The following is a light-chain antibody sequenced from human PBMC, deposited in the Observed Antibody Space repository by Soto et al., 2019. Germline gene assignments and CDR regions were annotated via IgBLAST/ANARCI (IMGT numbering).Light chain of an antibody. CDR1: QSLLHTNGYNY. V-gene: IGKV2-28*01. CDR3: MQALQTPVT. CDR2: LGS. J-gene: IGKJ5*01. Sequence: EIVMTQSPLSLPVTPGEAASISCRSSQSLLHTNGYNYLDWYLQRPGHSPQLLIYLGSNRASGVPDRFSASGSGTDFTLKISRMEAGDVGVYYCMQALQTPVTFGQGKRLEIK.